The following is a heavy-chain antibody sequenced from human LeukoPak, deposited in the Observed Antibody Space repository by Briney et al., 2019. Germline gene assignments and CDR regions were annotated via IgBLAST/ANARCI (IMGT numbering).Heavy chain of an antibody. J-gene: IGHJ3*02. CDR3: AKDRSMVRGYDAFDI. Sequence: GRSLRLSCAASGFTFDDYAMHWVRQAPGKGLEWISGISWNSGSIGYADSVKGRFTISRDNAKNSLYLQMNSLRAEDTALYYCAKDRSMVRGYDAFDIWGQGTMVTVSS. CDR2: ISWNSGSI. D-gene: IGHD3-10*01. CDR1: GFTFDDYA. V-gene: IGHV3-9*01.